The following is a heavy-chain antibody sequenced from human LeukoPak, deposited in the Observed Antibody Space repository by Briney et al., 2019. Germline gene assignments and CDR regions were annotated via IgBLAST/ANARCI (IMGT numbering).Heavy chain of an antibody. D-gene: IGHD6-13*01. V-gene: IGHV3-7*01. CDR1: GFSFSTYW. J-gene: IGHJ4*02. CDR2: IDRDGSVR. Sequence: GGSLRLYCSASGFSFSTYWMSWVRQTPETGLEFVANIDRDGSVRNYMDSLRGRSTISRDNAKKSMYLEINSLRADDTAVYYCARDPGSSSFDLWGRGALVTVSS. CDR3: ARDPGSSSFDL.